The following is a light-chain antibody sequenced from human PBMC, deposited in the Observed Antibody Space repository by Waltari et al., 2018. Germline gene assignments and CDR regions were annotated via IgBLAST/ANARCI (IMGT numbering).Light chain of an antibody. V-gene: IGLV2-14*01. J-gene: IGLJ1*01. CDR1: DSDVGAYDF. CDR3: SSYTTSSAPGV. Sequence: QSALTQPASVSGSPGQSITISCSGTDSDVGAYDFVSWYQQHPGKAPHLIIYEVSNLPSGISNRFSASKSGNTASLTISGLQAEDEAYYYCSSYTTSSAPGVFGTGTRVTVL. CDR2: EVS.